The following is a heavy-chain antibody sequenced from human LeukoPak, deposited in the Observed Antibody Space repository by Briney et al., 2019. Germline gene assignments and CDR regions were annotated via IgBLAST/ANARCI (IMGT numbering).Heavy chain of an antibody. CDR3: ASRPPGSDSGFLDY. J-gene: IGHJ4*02. Sequence: PGGSLRLSCAASGFTFSNYAMNWVRQAPGKGLEWVSVIYRGGSTYYADFLKGRFTISRDNSKNALYLQMNTLRTEDTALYYCASRPPGSDSGFLDYWGQGTLVTVSS. D-gene: IGHD3-10*01. CDR2: IYRGGST. V-gene: IGHV3-53*01. CDR1: GFTFSNYA.